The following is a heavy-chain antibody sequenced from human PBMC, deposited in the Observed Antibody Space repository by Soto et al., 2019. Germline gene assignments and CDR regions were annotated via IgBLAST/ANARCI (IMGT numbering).Heavy chain of an antibody. J-gene: IGHJ4*02. V-gene: IGHV1-69*06. CDR2: IIPIFGTA. CDR1: GVTFSSYA. D-gene: IGHD4-17*01. Sequence: GASVKVSCKASGVTFSSYAISWVRQAPGQGLEWMGGIIPIFGTANYAQKFQGRVTITADKSTSTAYMGLSSLRSENTAVYYCARDPTPTALWGQGTLVTVSS. CDR3: ARDPTPTAL.